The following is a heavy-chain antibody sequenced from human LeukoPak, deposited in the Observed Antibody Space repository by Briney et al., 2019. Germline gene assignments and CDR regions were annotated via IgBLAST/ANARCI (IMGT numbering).Heavy chain of an antibody. Sequence: GGSLRLSCAASGFTFSASVMNWVRQAPGKGLEWVSGVSSSGSNTYYAESVKGRFTISRDNHKNTVHLQMNSLRVEDTAMYYCAKEGGYASSWIWGQGILVTVSS. CDR3: AKEGGYASSWI. V-gene: IGHV3-23*05. D-gene: IGHD6-13*01. J-gene: IGHJ4*02. CDR1: GFTFSASV. CDR2: VSSSGSNT.